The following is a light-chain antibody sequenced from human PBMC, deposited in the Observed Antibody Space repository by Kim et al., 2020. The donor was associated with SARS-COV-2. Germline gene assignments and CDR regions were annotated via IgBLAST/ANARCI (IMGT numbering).Light chain of an antibody. CDR2: DVN. J-gene: IGLJ2*01. Sequence: SELTQPRSVSGSPGQSVTIFCTGTSSDIGGYNYVSWYQHHPGKAPKLMIYDVNERPSGVPDRFSGSKSGNTASLTISGLQAEDEADYYCCSYAGSFSALFGGGTQLTVL. CDR1: SSDIGGYNY. CDR3: CSYAGSFSAL. V-gene: IGLV2-11*01.